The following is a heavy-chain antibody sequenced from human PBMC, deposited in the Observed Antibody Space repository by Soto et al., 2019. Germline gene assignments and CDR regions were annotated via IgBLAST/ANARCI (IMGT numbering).Heavy chain of an antibody. CDR2: IYYSGGA. CDR3: ARPTKGGAFDL. CDR1: GGSISGYY. V-gene: IGHV4-59*08. J-gene: IGHJ3*01. Sequence: QVHLQESGPGLVKPSETLSLTCIVSGGSISGYYWSWIRQPPGKGLEWIGYIYYSGGANYNPSLKSRVSISVDTSNNQFSLRLTSVTAADTAVYYCARPTKGGAFDLWGQWTMVTVSS.